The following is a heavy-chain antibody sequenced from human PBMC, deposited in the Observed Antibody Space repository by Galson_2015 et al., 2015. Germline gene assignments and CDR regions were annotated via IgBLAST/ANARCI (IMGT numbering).Heavy chain of an antibody. V-gene: IGHV4-39*07. Sequence: SETLSLTCTVSGGSISSGSFYWGWFRQPPGEGLEWVGSVYYSGTTYYNPSLKSRVTISQDTSKNQYSLKLTSVTAADTAIYYCARGNTVTNPSSFDYWDQGTLATVSS. CDR3: ARGNTVTNPSSFDY. D-gene: IGHD4-17*01. CDR2: VYYSGTT. J-gene: IGHJ4*02. CDR1: GGSISSGSFY.